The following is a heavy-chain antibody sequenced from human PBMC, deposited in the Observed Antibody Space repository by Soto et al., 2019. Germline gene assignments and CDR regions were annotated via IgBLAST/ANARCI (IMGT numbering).Heavy chain of an antibody. J-gene: IGHJ4*02. CDR1: GGSVSSSS. V-gene: IGHV4-59*02. CDR3: ASSPPAMVAPNI. Sequence: SETLSLTCTVSGGSVSSSSWTWVRQPPGKGLEWIGYVYYSGSTHYNPSLKSRVTISLDTSKNQFSLKLTSVTAADTAMYFCASSPPAMVAPNIWGQGTLVTVS. CDR2: VYYSGST. D-gene: IGHD5-18*01.